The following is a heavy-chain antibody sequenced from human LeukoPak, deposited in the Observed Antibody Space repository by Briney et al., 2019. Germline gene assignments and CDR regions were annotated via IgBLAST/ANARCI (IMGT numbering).Heavy chain of an antibody. Sequence: GGSLRLSCTASGITFASHWMSWVRQAPGKGLEWVAYIEPDGSEKNYVDSVKGRFTIFRDNAKNSLFLQMGSLRAEDTAVYYCVTGGHYSDSWGQGSLVTVSS. CDR3: VTGGHYSDS. CDR2: IEPDGSEK. J-gene: IGHJ4*02. D-gene: IGHD3-22*01. CDR1: GITFASHW. V-gene: IGHV3-7*01.